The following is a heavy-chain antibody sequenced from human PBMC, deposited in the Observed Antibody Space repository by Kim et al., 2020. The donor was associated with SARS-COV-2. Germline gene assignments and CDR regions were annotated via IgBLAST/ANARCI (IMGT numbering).Heavy chain of an antibody. V-gene: IGHV4-59*01. J-gene: IGHJ4*02. CDR3: ARVPGIWTGYYYFDY. D-gene: IGHD3-9*01. Sequence: PSLKSRVTISVDTSKNQFSLKLSSVTAADTAVYYCARVPGIWTGYYYFDYWGQGTLVTVSS.